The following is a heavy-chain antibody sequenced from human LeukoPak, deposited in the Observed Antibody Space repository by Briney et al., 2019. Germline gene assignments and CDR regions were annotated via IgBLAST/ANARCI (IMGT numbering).Heavy chain of an antibody. V-gene: IGHV1-18*01. J-gene: IGHJ5*02. Sequence: ASVKVSCKASGFTFTSFGFSWVRQAPGQGLEWMGWISAYNGNTNYAQNLQGRVTMTTDASTSTVYMELRSLRSDDTAMYYCGRGRRITGTRSWFDPWGQGTLVTVSS. CDR3: GRGRRITGTRSWFDP. CDR2: ISAYNGNT. CDR1: GFTFTSFG. D-gene: IGHD1-7*01.